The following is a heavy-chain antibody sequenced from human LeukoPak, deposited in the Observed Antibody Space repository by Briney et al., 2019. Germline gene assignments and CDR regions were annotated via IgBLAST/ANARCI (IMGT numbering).Heavy chain of an antibody. CDR3: ARVHGAIAGWFDP. CDR2: IYHSGST. J-gene: IGHJ5*02. CDR1: GGSISSSDYY. Sequence: SETLSLTCTVSGGSISSSDYYWGWIRQPPGKGLEWIGSIYHSGSTYCDPSLKSRVTISVDTSKNQFFLRLSSVTAADTAVYYCARVHGAIAGWFDPWGQGTLVTVSS. D-gene: IGHD1-26*01. V-gene: IGHV4-39*07.